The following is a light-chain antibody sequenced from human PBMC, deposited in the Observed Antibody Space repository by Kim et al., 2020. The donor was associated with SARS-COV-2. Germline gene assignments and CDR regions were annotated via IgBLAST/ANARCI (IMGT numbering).Light chain of an antibody. J-gene: IGLJ2*01. CDR3: NARDSNDNVV. CDR2: GKN. Sequence: VALGQAVRITCQGDSLRSYYATWYQQKAEQAPILVIYGKNNRPSGIPDRFSGSSSGTTASLTIAGTQAGDEADYYCNARDSNDNVVFGGGTQLTVL. V-gene: IGLV3-19*01. CDR1: SLRSYY.